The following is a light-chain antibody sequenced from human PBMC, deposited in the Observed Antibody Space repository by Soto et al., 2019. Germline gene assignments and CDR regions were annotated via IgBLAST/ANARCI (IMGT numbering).Light chain of an antibody. V-gene: IGKV3-20*01. Sequence: EIVLTQSTGTVSLSPGETASLSCRASQTVSGSYLAWYQQKAGQAPRLLIYGTTSRATGVPDRFSGGGSGTAFTLTISGLEPEDFALYNCLQYGSSPPTFGGGRKVEVK. CDR1: QTVSGSY. CDR2: GTT. CDR3: LQYGSSPPT. J-gene: IGKJ4*01.